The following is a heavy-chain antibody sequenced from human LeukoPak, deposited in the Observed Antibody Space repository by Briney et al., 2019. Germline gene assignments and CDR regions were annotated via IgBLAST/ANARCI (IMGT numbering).Heavy chain of an antibody. D-gene: IGHD5-18*01. J-gene: IGHJ4*02. CDR1: GLTFRKHW. CDR3: TRGRGYSYGWIGEKLLDY. Sequence: GGSLRLFCAASGLTFRKHWMHWVRQAPGKGLVWVSRINSDGSSTTYADSVKGRFTISRDNAKNTLYLQMNSLKTEDTAVYYCTRGRGYSYGWIGEKLLDYWGQGTLVTVSS. CDR2: INSDGSST. V-gene: IGHV3-74*01.